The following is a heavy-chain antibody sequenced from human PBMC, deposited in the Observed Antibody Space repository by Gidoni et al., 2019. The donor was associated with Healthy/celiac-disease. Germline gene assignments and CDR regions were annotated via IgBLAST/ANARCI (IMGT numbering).Heavy chain of an antibody. CDR1: GGTFSSYT. CDR2: IIPILGIA. CDR3: AREGVWGSYRYGGMDV. Sequence: QVQLVQSGAEVKKPGSSVKVSCKASGGTFSSYTISWVRQAPGQGLEWMGRIIPILGIANYAQKFQGRVTITADKSTSTAYMELSSLRSEDTAVYYCAREGVWGSYRYGGMDVWGQGTTVTVSS. D-gene: IGHD3-16*02. J-gene: IGHJ6*02. V-gene: IGHV1-69*08.